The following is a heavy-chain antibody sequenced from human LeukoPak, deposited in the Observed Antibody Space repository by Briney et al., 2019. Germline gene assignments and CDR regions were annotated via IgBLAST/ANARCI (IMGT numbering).Heavy chain of an antibody. CDR3: ARGSKYYGSGSAYYYYMDV. D-gene: IGHD3-10*01. Sequence: SETLSLTCTFSGGSLNNFYWSWIPQPAGEGLEWVGRIPASEDTNYTPSLKSRVTMSVDTPKNQFSLKLSSVTAADTAVYYCARGSKYYGSGSAYYYYMDVWGKGTTVTVSS. J-gene: IGHJ6*03. CDR2: IPASEDT. CDR1: GGSLNNFY. V-gene: IGHV4-4*07.